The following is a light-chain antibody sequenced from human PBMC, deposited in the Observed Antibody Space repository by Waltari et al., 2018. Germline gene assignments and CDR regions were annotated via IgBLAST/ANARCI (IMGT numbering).Light chain of an antibody. CDR1: SSDVGDYNY. CDR3: STYTSSSTYVV. J-gene: IGLJ2*01. Sequence: QSALTQPASVSGSPGQSITISCTGTSSDVGDYNYVSWYQRHPGKAPKLIIFDVTNRPSWVSNRFSCSKSGDTPPLTISGLHAEDEADYYGSTYTSSSTYVVFGGGTKLTVL. CDR2: DVT. V-gene: IGLV2-14*03.